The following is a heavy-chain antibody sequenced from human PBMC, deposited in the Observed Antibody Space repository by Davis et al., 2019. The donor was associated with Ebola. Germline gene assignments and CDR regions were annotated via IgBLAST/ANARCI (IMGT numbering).Heavy chain of an antibody. V-gene: IGHV1-69*13. CDR2: IIPIFGTA. J-gene: IGHJ6*02. D-gene: IGHD1-26*01. Sequence: SVKVSCKASGGTFSSYAISWVRQAPGQGLEWMGGIIPIFGTANYAQKFQGRVTITADESTSTAYMELSSLRSEDTAVYYCAREFSGSYPYYYGMDVWGQGTTVTVSS. CDR3: AREFSGSYPYYYGMDV. CDR1: GGTFSSYA.